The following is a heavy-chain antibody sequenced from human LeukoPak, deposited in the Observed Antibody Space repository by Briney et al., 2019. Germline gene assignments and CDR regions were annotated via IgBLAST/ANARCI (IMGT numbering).Heavy chain of an antibody. D-gene: IGHD2-8*02. CDR3: ARTTESDYWYYFDY. J-gene: IGHJ4*02. V-gene: IGHV1-8*02. Sequence: ASVKVSCKASGYTLTSYGINWVRQATGQGLEWMGWMNPNSGNTGYAQKFQGRVTMTRNTSISTAYMELSSLRSEDTAVYYCARTTESDYWYYFDYWGQGTLVTVSS. CDR2: MNPNSGNT. CDR1: GYTLTSYG.